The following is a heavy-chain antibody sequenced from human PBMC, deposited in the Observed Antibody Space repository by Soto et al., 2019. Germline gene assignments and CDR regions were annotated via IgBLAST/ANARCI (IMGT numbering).Heavy chain of an antibody. V-gene: IGHV3-23*01. J-gene: IGHJ3*02. CDR2: ISGSGGST. D-gene: IGHD3-3*01. CDR3: ANWGAVRFPGEDAFDI. Sequence: GGSLRLSCAASGFTFSSYAMSWVRQAPGKGLEWVSAISGSGGSTYYADSVKGRFTISRDNSKNTLYLQMNSLRAEDTAVYYCANWGAVRFPGEDAFDIWGQGTMVTVSS. CDR1: GFTFSSYA.